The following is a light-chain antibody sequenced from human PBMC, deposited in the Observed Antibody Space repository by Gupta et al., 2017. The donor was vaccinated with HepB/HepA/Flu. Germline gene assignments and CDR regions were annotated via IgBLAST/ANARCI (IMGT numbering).Light chain of an antibody. CDR3: QQYGTAPV. J-gene: IGKJ4*01. CDR1: QNVVTNF. Sequence: EIVLTQSPGTLSLSPGERATLSCKASQNVVTNFLAWYQQRPGQAPRRLIYGASNRATGIPDRFTGSGSGTDFTLTITRLEPEDSAVYDCQQYGTAPVFGGGTKVEIK. CDR2: GAS. V-gene: IGKV3-20*01.